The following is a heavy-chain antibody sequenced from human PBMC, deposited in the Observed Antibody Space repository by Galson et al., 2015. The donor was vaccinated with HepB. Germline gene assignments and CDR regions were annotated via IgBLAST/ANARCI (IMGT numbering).Heavy chain of an antibody. D-gene: IGHD3-10*01. V-gene: IGHV3-48*02. CDR1: GFTFSSYG. CDR2: ISTGSSTK. Sequence: SLRLSCAASGFTFSSYGMSWVRQAPGKGLEWVSYISTGSSTKYYADSVKGRLTISRDNAKSSLYLQLNSLRDKDTAVYYCARSRGRRGVDPQPYYFDYWGQGTLVTVSS. CDR3: ARSRGRRGVDPQPYYFDY. J-gene: IGHJ4*02.